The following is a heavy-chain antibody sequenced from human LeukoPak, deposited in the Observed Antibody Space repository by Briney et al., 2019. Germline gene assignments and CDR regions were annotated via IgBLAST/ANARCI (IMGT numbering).Heavy chain of an antibody. Sequence: GASVKVSRKASGYTFTSYGISWVRQAPEQGLEWMGWISAYNGNTNYAQKFQGRVIMTTDTSTSTAYLDLKSLRSDDTAVYYCARAGFGDLIAGPDYWGQGTLVTVSS. CDR1: GYTFTSYG. CDR3: ARAGFGDLIAGPDY. D-gene: IGHD3-10*01. V-gene: IGHV1-18*01. J-gene: IGHJ4*02. CDR2: ISAYNGNT.